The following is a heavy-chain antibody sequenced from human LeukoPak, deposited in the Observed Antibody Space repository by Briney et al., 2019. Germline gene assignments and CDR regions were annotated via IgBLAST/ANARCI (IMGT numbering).Heavy chain of an antibody. CDR3: ARMSGIAVAAIWISYFDY. J-gene: IGHJ4*02. CDR1: GFTFGAYY. CDR2: IKQDGSEK. Sequence: PGESLRLSCAASGFTFGAYYMTWVRQAPGKGLEWAANIKQDGSEKYYVDSVKGRFTISRDNANNSLYLQMNSLRAEDTAVYYCARMSGIAVAAIWISYFDYWGQGTLVTVSS. V-gene: IGHV3-7*03. D-gene: IGHD6-19*01.